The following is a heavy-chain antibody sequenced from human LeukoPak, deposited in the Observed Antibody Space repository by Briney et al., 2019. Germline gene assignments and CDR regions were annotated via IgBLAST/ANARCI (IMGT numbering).Heavy chain of an antibody. CDR3: ARPSRSTIYGMDV. J-gene: IGHJ6*02. CDR1: GFTFSDYY. D-gene: IGHD2-2*01. Sequence: TGGSLRLSCAASGFTFSDYYMSWIRQAPGKGLEWVSYISSSGSTIYYADSVKGRFTISRDNAKNSLYLQMNSLRAEDTAVYYCARPSRSTIYGMDVWGQRTTVTVSS. V-gene: IGHV3-11*01. CDR2: ISSSGSTI.